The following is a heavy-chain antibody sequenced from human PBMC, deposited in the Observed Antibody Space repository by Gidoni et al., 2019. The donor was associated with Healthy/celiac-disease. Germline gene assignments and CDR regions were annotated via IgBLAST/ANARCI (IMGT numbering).Heavy chain of an antibody. Sequence: EVQLLESGGGLVQPGGSLRLSCAASGFTFSSYAMSWVRQAPGKGLEWASAISGSGGSTDYADSVKGRFTISRDNSKNTLYLQMNSLRAEDTAVYYCAKDAIVVVVAATPHWYFDLWGRGTLVTVSS. D-gene: IGHD2-15*01. J-gene: IGHJ2*01. CDR1: GFTFSSYA. V-gene: IGHV3-23*01. CDR2: ISGSGGST. CDR3: AKDAIVVVVAATPHWYFDL.